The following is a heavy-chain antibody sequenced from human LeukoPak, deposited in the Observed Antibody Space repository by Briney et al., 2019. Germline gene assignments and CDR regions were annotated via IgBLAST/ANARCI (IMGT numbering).Heavy chain of an antibody. CDR1: GLTFSVAG. CDR3: AKRSCSGTTCYPLDS. Sequence: QTGGSLRLSCVASGLTFSVAGMHWVRQAPGKGLEWVSAITGNGGATYYADSVKGRFTISRGNSKSTLYLQMNRLRAEDTAIYYCAKRSCSGTTCYPLDSWGQGTLVTVSS. CDR2: ITGNGGAT. V-gene: IGHV3-23*01. J-gene: IGHJ4*02. D-gene: IGHD2-15*01.